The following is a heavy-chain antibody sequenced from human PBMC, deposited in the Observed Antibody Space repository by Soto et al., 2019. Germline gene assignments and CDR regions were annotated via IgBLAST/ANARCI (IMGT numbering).Heavy chain of an antibody. D-gene: IGHD3-3*01. CDR2: TSGSGGTT. J-gene: IGHJ4*02. CDR1: GCTFTTYA. V-gene: IGHV3-23*01. CDR3: AKARITIFGLTQDFDY. Sequence: EVQLLESGGGLVQPGGYLRLSCAASGCTFTTYAMSWVRQAPGKGLEWVSGTSGSGGTTHYTDSVKGRFTISRDNSKNTLYLQMNSLRAEDTAVSYCAKARITIFGLTQDFDYWGQGTLVTVSS.